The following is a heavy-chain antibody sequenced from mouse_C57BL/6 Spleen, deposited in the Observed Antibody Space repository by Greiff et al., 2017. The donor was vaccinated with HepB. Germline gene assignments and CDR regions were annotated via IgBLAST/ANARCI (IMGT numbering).Heavy chain of an antibody. CDR3: TRVSSITTVVADY. CDR1: GFTFSSYA. Sequence: EVKVVESGEGLVKPGGSLKLSCAASGFTFSSYAMSWVRQTPEKRLEWVAYISSGGDYIYYADTVKGRFTISRDNARNTLYLQMSSLKSEDTAMYYCTRVSSITTVVADYWGQGTTLTVSS. D-gene: IGHD1-1*01. CDR2: ISSGGDYI. V-gene: IGHV5-9-1*02. J-gene: IGHJ2*01.